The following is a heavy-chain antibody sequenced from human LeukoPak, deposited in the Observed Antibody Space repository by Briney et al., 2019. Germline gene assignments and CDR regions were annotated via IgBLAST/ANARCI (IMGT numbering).Heavy chain of an antibody. CDR2: ISYDGSDK. J-gene: IGHJ4*02. CDR3: ARGVWDTTNWFFDY. V-gene: IGHV3-30*03. Sequence: GGSLRLSCAASGFTFSNYGMHWVRQAPGKGPEWVAVISYDGSDKHSADSVKGRFTISRDSSKNTLYLQMNSLRAEDTAVYYCARGVWDTTNWFFDYWGQGTLVTVSS. CDR1: GFTFSNYG. D-gene: IGHD1-1*01.